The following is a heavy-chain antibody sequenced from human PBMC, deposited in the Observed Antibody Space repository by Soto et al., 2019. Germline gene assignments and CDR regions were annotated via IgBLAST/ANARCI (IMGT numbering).Heavy chain of an antibody. J-gene: IGHJ5*02. V-gene: IGHV4-39*01. Sequence: PSETLSLTCTVSGGSITSSNYYWGWIRQPPGKGLEWIAIIYYNRFTYYNPSLKSRVIISVDTSKNQFSLRLSSVTAADTAVYYCARQYDFWSGGGWFDPWGQGTLVTVSS. CDR1: GGSITSSNYY. D-gene: IGHD3-3*01. CDR3: ARQYDFWSGGGWFDP. CDR2: IYYNRFT.